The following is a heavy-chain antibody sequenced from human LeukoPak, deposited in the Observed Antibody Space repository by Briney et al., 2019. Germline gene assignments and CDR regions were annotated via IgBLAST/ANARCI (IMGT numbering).Heavy chain of an antibody. CDR1: GFTFSSYA. V-gene: IGHV3-23*01. D-gene: IGHD5-18*01. Sequence: PGGSLRLSCAASGFTFSSYAMSWVRQAPGKGLEWVSAISGSGDSTYYADSVKGRFTISRDNSKNTLYLQMNSLRAEDTAVYYCAKDWGVGGGYRLWGPYYYYYGTDVWGQGTTVTVSS. CDR3: AKDWGVGGGYRLWGPYYYYYGTDV. J-gene: IGHJ6*02. CDR2: ISGSGDST.